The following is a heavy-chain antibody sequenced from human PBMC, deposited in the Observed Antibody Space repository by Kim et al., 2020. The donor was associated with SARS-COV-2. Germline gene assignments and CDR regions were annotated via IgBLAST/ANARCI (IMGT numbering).Heavy chain of an antibody. CDR3: AREGAAAGTGSFDY. J-gene: IGHJ4*02. D-gene: IGHD6-13*01. Sequence: NPHLKSRVTISVDTSKNQSSLTLGSVTAADTAVYYCAREGAAAGTGSFDYWGQGTLVTVSS. V-gene: IGHV4-59*01.